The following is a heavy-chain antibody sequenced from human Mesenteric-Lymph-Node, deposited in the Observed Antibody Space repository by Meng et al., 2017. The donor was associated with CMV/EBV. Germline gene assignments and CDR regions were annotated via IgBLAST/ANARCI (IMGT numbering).Heavy chain of an antibody. CDR2: ISGSGDTT. CDR3: AKKAYCGGDCYAFDI. Sequence: GGSLRLSCAASGFTFSSYPMSWVRQAPGKGLQWVSGISGSGDTTYYTGSVKGRFTISRDNSKNTLYLHMNSLRAEDTAVYYCAKKAYCGGDCYAFDIWGQGTMVTVSS. V-gene: IGHV3-23*01. CDR1: GFTFSSYP. D-gene: IGHD2-21*01. J-gene: IGHJ3*02.